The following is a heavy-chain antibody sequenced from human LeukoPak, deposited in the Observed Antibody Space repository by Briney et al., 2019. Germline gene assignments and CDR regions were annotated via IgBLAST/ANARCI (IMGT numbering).Heavy chain of an antibody. Sequence: PGRSLRLSCAAFGFTFSSYGMHWVRQAPGKGLEWVAVIWYDGRHKYYADSVKGRFTISRDNSKDTLFLQMNSLRAEDTAIYFCARDMQLSTWGLGTMVTVSS. V-gene: IGHV3-33*01. CDR1: GFTFSSYG. D-gene: IGHD3-16*02. CDR2: IWYDGRHK. J-gene: IGHJ3*01. CDR3: ARDMQLST.